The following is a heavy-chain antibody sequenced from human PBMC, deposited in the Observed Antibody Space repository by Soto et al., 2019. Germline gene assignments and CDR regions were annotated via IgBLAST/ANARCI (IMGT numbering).Heavy chain of an antibody. CDR3: ARIEETTVTRHAEGYYYYYMDV. CDR2: IIPILGIA. V-gene: IGHV1-69*02. CDR1: GGTFSSYT. Sequence: ASVKVSCKASGGTFSSYTISWVRQAPGQGLEWMGRIIPILGIANYAQKFQGRVTITADKSTSTAYMELSSLRSEDTAVYYCARIEETTVTRHAEGYYYYYMDVWGKGTTVTVSS. J-gene: IGHJ6*03. D-gene: IGHD4-17*01.